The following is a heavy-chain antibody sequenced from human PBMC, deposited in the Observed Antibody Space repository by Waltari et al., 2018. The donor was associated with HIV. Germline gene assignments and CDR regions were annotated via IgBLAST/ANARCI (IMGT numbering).Heavy chain of an antibody. V-gene: IGHV3-9*01. J-gene: IGHJ6*02. Sequence: EVQLVESGGGLVQSGRSLRLSCVASGFTFHEHAMHWVRQAPGKGLEWVSVISSHGGVIAYVDSVKGRFTISRDNAKNSLDLQMNSLRPEDTALYFCAKGPDYGGYSYYSYGLDVWGPGTTVTVS. CDR1: GFTFHEHA. D-gene: IGHD4-17*01. CDR3: AKGPDYGGYSYYSYGLDV. CDR2: ISSHGGVI.